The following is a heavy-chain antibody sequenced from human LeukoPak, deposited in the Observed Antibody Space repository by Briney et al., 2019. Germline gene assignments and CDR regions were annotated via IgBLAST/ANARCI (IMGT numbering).Heavy chain of an antibody. D-gene: IGHD3-22*01. CDR2: VFHSGST. V-gene: IGHV4-38-2*01. CDR3: ARQLYSDSSA. Sequence: SETLSLTCDVSDFSIITTYYWGWIRQPPGKGLEWIGSVFHSGSTYYNPSLKSRVTISVDKSKNQFSLKLRSVTAADTAVYYCARQLYSDSSAWGQGTMVTVSS. J-gene: IGHJ3*01. CDR1: DFSIITTYY.